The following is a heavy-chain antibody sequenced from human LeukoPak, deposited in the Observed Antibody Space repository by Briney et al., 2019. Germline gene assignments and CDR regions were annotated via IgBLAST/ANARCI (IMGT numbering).Heavy chain of an antibody. Sequence: SQTLSLTCAVSGGSISSSSYYWGWIRQPAGKGLEWIGSIYYSGSTYYNPSLKSRVTISVDTSKNQFSLKLSSVTAADTAVYYCARGEWGNDYWGQGTLVTVSS. J-gene: IGHJ4*02. CDR2: IYYSGST. CDR1: GGSISSSSYY. V-gene: IGHV4-39*01. D-gene: IGHD3-10*01. CDR3: ARGEWGNDY.